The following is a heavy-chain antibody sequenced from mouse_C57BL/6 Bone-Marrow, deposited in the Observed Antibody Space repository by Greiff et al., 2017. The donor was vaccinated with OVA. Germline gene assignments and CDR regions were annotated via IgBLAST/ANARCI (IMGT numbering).Heavy chain of an antibody. CDR1: GYTFTSYW. CDR2: IYPGSGST. Sequence: VQLQQPGAELVKPGASVKMSCKASGYTFTSYWITWVKQRPGQGLEWIGDIYPGSGSTNYNEKFKSKAKLTVDTSSSTAYMQLSSLTSEDSAVYYCARTGLYYGNYLGVYWYFDVWGTGTTVTVSS. D-gene: IGHD2-1*01. CDR3: ARTGLYYGNYLGVYWYFDV. V-gene: IGHV1-55*01. J-gene: IGHJ1*03.